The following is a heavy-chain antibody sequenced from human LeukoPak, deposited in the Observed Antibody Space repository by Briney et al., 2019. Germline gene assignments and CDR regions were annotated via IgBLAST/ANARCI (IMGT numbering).Heavy chain of an antibody. D-gene: IGHD2-21*01. V-gene: IGHV4-59*01. CDR2: IYYSGST. CDR3: ARAIVVVPSADDWFDP. J-gene: IGHJ5*02. CDR1: GGSISSYY. Sequence: PSETLSLTCTVSGGSISSYYWSWIRQPPGKGLGWIGYIYYSGSTNYNPSLKSRVTISVDTSKNQFSLKLSSVTAADTDVYYCARAIVVVPSADDWFDPWGQGTLVTVSS.